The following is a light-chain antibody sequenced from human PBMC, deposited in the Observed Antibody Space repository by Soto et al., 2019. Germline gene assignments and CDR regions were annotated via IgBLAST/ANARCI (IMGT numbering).Light chain of an antibody. V-gene: IGKV3-11*01. CDR1: QSISSY. CDR2: DAP. CDR3: QQGGSWLS. Sequence: EIVLTQSPATLSFSPGETATLSCRASQSISSYLACYQQKPGQAPRLLIDDAPIRASGIPARFSGSGSGTDFTFTISSLEREDFAGYYWQQGGSWLSFGGGTTVEIK. J-gene: IGKJ4*01.